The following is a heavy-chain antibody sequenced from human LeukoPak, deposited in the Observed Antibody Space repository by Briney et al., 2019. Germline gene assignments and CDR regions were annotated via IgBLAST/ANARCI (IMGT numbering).Heavy chain of an antibody. D-gene: IGHD2-2*01. CDR2: ISGSGGST. J-gene: IGHJ5*02. Sequence: PGGSLRLSCAASGFTFSSYAMSWVRQAPGKGLEWVSAISGSGGSTYYADSVKGRFTISRDNSKNTLYLQMNSLRAEDTAVYYCAKDREAVPAALNWFDPWGQGTLVTVSS. CDR3: AKDREAVPAALNWFDP. CDR1: GFTFSSYA. V-gene: IGHV3-23*01.